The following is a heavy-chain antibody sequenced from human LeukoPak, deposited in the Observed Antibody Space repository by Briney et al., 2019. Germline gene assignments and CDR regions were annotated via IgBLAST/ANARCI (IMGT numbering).Heavy chain of an antibody. Sequence: SETLSLTCTVSGGSISSYYWSWIRQPPGKGLEWIGYISYSGSTNYNPSLKSRVTISVDPSKNQFSLKLSSVTAADTAVYYCARITMVRGVPNYYYYYMDVWGKGTTVTVSS. CDR3: ARITMVRGVPNYYYYYMDV. CDR1: GGSISSYY. CDR2: ISYSGST. D-gene: IGHD3-10*01. J-gene: IGHJ6*03. V-gene: IGHV4-59*01.